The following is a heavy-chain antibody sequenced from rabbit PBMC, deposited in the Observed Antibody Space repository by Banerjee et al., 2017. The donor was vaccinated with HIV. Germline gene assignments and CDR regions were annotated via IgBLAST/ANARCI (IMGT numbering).Heavy chain of an antibody. CDR3: ARSTSGYDIGDL. D-gene: IGHD1-1*01. V-gene: IGHV1S45*01. CDR2: IYTGSGST. J-gene: IGHJ4*01. Sequence: QEQLEESGGDLVKPEGSLTLTCTASGISFSSSYYMCWVRQAPGKGLEWIGCIYTGSGSTYYASWAKGRFTISKTSSTTVTLQMTSLTAADTATYFCARSTSGYDIGDLWGPGTLVTVS. CDR1: GISFSSSYY.